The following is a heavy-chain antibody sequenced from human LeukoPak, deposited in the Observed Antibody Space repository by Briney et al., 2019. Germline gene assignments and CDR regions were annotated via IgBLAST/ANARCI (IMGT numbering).Heavy chain of an antibody. V-gene: IGHV3-53*01. CDR1: GFTVSSNY. D-gene: IGHD3-22*01. CDR3: ARYYYDSSGYYYNYYYGMDV. CDR2: IYSGGST. Sequence: GGSLRLSCAASGFTVSSNYMSWVRQAPGKGLEWVSVIYSGGSTYYADSVKGRFTISRDNSKNTLYLQMNSLRAEDTAVYYCARYYYDSSGYYYNYYYGMDVWGQGTTVTVSS. J-gene: IGHJ6*02.